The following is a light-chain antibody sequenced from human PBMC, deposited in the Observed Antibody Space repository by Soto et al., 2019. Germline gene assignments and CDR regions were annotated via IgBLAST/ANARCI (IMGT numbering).Light chain of an antibody. CDR3: SSYTSSSTLYV. V-gene: IGLV2-14*01. Sequence: QSALTQPASVSGSPGQSITISCTGTSSDVGAYNYVSWYQQHPGKAPKLMIYDVSNRPSGVSNRFSGSKSGNTASLTISGLQAEDEADYYCSSYTSSSTLYVFGTGTKLTV. J-gene: IGLJ1*01. CDR2: DVS. CDR1: SSDVGAYNY.